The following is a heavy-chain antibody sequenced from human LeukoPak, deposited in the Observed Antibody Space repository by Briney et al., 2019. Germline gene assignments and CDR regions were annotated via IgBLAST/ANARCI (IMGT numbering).Heavy chain of an antibody. CDR1: GGSISSYY. CDR2: IYYSGST. CDR3: ARDSGSGWYPAYDY. V-gene: IGHV4-59*01. D-gene: IGHD6-19*01. J-gene: IGHJ4*02. Sequence: PSETLSLTCTVSGGSISSYYWSWIRQPPGKGLEWIGYIYYSGSTNYNPSLKSRVTISVVTSRNQFSLKLSSVTAADTAVYYCARDSGSGWYPAYDYWGQGTLVTVSS.